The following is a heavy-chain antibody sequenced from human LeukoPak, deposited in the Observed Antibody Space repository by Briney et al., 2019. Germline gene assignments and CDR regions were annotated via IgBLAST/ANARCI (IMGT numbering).Heavy chain of an antibody. D-gene: IGHD1-14*01. V-gene: IGHV4-4*07. J-gene: IGHJ4*02. Sequence: SETLSLTCTVSVGSVSSYYWSWIRQPAGKGLEWIGRIYPSGSTNYNPSLNSRVTMSVATSKNQFSLNLSSVTAADTAVYYCARAVGRSFDYWGQGTLVTVSS. CDR3: ARAVGRSFDY. CDR1: VGSVSSYY. CDR2: IYPSGST.